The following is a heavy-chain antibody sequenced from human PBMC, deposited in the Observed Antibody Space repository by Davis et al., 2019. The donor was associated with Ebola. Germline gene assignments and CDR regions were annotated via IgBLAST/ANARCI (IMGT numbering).Heavy chain of an antibody. D-gene: IGHD1-26*01. J-gene: IGHJ4*02. CDR3: AYLGATTPFDY. Sequence: GESLKISCTDSVITFSSYAMTWVRQAPGKGLEWVSAISGSGGSTYYADSVKGRFTISRDNSKNTLYLQMNSLRAEGTAVYYCAYLGATTPFDYWGQGTLVTVSS. CDR1: VITFSSYA. CDR2: ISGSGGST. V-gene: IGHV3-23*01.